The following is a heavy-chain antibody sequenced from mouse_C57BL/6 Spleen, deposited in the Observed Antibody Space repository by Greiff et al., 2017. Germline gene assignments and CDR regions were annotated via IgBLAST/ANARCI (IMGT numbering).Heavy chain of an antibody. D-gene: IGHD1-1*01. V-gene: IGHV1-64*01. Sequence: VQLQQPGAELVKPGASVKLSCKASGYTFTSYWMHWVKQRPGQGLEWIGMIHPNSGSTNYNEKFKSKATLTVDKSSSTAYMQLSSLTSEDSAVYYCALYYYGSSYETYWGQGTLVTVTA. CDR2: IHPNSGST. CDR3: ALYYYGSSYETY. CDR1: GYTFTSYW. J-gene: IGHJ3*01.